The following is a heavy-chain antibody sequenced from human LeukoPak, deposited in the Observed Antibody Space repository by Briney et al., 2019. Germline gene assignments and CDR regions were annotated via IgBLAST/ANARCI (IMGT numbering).Heavy chain of an antibody. D-gene: IGHD2-21*02. V-gene: IGHV1-46*01. CDR1: GYTFTIYY. CDR3: ARDVEYCGGDCYRRRYYYYYMDV. Sequence: ASVKVSCKASGYTFTIYYMHWVRQAPGQGLEWMGIINPSGGSTSYAQKFQGRVTMTRDMSTSTVYMELSSLRSEDTAVYYCARDVEYCGGDCYRRRYYYYYMDVWGKGTTVTVYS. CDR2: INPSGGST. J-gene: IGHJ6*03.